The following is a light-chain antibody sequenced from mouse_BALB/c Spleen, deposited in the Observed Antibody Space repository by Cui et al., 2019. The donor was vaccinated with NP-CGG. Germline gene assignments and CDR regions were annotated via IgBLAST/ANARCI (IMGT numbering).Light chain of an antibody. J-gene: IGKJ5*01. CDR1: QDINSY. CDR3: LQYDEFPLT. V-gene: IGKV14-111*01. CDR2: RAN. Sequence: DIKMIQSPSSMYASLGERVTITCKASQDINSYLSWFQQKPGKSPKTLIYRANRLVDGVPSRFSGSGSGQDYSLTISSLEYEDMGIYYCLQYDEFPLTFGAGTKLELK.